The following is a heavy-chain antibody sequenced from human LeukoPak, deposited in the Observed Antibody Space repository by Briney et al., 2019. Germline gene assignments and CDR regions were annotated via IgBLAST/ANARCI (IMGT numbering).Heavy chain of an antibody. V-gene: IGHV3-11*04. Sequence: GGSLRLSCAASGFTFSDYYMSWIRQAPGKGLEWVSYISSSGSTIYYADSVKSRFTISRDNAKNSLYLQMNSLRAEDTAVYYCARDRARGNIVVVPAATQKAYSGGMDVWGQGTTVTVSS. J-gene: IGHJ6*02. CDR2: ISSSGSTI. D-gene: IGHD2-2*01. CDR3: ARDRARGNIVVVPAATQKAYSGGMDV. CDR1: GFTFSDYY.